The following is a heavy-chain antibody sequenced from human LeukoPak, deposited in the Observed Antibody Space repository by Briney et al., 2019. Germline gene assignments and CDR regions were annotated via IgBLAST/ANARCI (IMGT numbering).Heavy chain of an antibody. D-gene: IGHD2-21*01. Sequence: PSETLSLTCTVSGDSLRSSPYYWGWIRQPPGTGLEWFGCIYYNGSPYYSPSLKSRVTMSADTAKNQFSLKPNSVTGTDTAVYYCARRGPSDASTSYFFDYWGQGVLVTVSS. CDR1: GDSLRSSPYY. CDR3: ARRGPSDASTSYFFDY. V-gene: IGHV4-39*01. J-gene: IGHJ4*02. CDR2: IYYNGSP.